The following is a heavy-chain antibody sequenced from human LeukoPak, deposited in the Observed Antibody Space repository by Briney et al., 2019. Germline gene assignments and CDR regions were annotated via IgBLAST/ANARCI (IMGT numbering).Heavy chain of an antibody. CDR3: AREGGTAMVTWYNWFDP. V-gene: IGHV1-69*13. Sequence: ASVKVSCTASGGTFSSYAISWVRQAPGQGLEWMGGIIPIFGTANYAQKFQGRVTITADESTSTAYMELSSLRSEDTAVYYCAREGGTAMVTWYNWFDPWGQGTLVTVSS. D-gene: IGHD5-18*01. CDR1: GGTFSSYA. J-gene: IGHJ5*02. CDR2: IIPIFGTA.